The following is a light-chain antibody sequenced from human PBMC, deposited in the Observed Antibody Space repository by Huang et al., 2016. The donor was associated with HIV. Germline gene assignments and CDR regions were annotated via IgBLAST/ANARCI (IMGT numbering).Light chain of an antibody. Sequence: EIVLTQSPGILSLSPGESATLACRASQSVFNNNYLAWYQQKPGQAPRLRIFGASSTATGISDRFRGSGSGTDFTLTISRLEPEDFGVYYCQQYGSSLAFGPGTKVEIK. CDR3: QQYGSSLA. CDR1: QSVFNNNY. V-gene: IGKV3-20*01. J-gene: IGKJ1*01. CDR2: GAS.